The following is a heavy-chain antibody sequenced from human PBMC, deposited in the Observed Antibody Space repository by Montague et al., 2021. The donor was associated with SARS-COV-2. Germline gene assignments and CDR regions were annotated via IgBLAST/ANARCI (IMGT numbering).Heavy chain of an antibody. CDR3: ARSWGQWLLWGYYCDY. V-gene: IGHV4-39*01. D-gene: IGHD6-19*01. CDR2: IYYSGST. Sequence: SETLSLTCTVSGGSISSSSYYWGWIRQPPGKGLEWIGSIYYSGSTYYTPSLKSRVTISVDTSKNQFSLKLSSVTAADTAVYYCARSWGQWLLWGYYCDYWGQGTLVTVSS. J-gene: IGHJ4*02. CDR1: GGSISSSSYY.